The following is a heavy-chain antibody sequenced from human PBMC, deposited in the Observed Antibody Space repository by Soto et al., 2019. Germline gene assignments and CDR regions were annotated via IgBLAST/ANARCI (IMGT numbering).Heavy chain of an antibody. V-gene: IGHV1-18*04. D-gene: IGHD3-22*01. CDR1: GYTFTSYG. J-gene: IGHJ6*02. CDR2: ISAYNGNT. Sequence: GASVKVSCKASGYTFTSYGISWVRQAPGQGLEWMGWISAYNGNTNYAQKLQGRVTMTTDTSTSTAYMELRSLRSDDTAVYYCASNYYDSSGYYKLYYYYGMDVWGQGTTVTVSS. CDR3: ASNYYDSSGYYKLYYYYGMDV.